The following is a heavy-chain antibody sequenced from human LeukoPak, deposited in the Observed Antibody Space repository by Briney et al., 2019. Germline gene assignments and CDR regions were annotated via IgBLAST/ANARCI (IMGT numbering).Heavy chain of an antibody. CDR2: IYYSGST. CDR1: GDSISSSSYY. J-gene: IGHJ5*02. Sequence: SETLSLTCTVSGDSISSSSYYWVWIRQPPGTGLEWIGYIYYSGSTNYNPSLKSRVTISVDTSKNQFSLKLSSVTAADTAVYYCARSGIVVVPAASPPSGFDPWGQGTLVTVSS. V-gene: IGHV4-61*05. CDR3: ARSGIVVVPAASPPSGFDP. D-gene: IGHD2-2*01.